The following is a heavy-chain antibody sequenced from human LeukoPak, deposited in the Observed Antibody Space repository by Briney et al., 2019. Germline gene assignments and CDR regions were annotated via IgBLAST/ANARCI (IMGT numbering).Heavy chain of an antibody. CDR2: INPNSGGT. D-gene: IGHD3-10*01. CDR1: GYTFTGYY. Sequence: GASVKVSCKASGYTFTGYYMHWVRQAPGQGLEWMGWINPNSGGTNYAQKFQGWVTMTRDTSISTAYMELSRLRSDDTAVYYCARGGGSGMAYKYRDDAFDIWGQGTMVTVSS. J-gene: IGHJ3*02. V-gene: IGHV1-2*04. CDR3: ARGGGSGMAYKYRDDAFDI.